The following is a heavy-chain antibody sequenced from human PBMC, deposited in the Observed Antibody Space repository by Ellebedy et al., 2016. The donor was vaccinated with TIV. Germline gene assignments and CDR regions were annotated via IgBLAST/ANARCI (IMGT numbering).Heavy chain of an antibody. Sequence: ASVKVSXXASGYTFTGYYMHWVRQAPGQGLEWMGWINPNSGGTNYAQKFQGRVTMTRDTSISTAYMELSRLRSDDTAVYYCARDRRRYYYGSGSYLTSYYFYYSMDVWGQGTTVTVSS. D-gene: IGHD3-10*01. CDR3: ARDRRRYYYGSGSYLTSYYFYYSMDV. V-gene: IGHV1-2*02. CDR1: GYTFTGYY. J-gene: IGHJ6*02. CDR2: INPNSGGT.